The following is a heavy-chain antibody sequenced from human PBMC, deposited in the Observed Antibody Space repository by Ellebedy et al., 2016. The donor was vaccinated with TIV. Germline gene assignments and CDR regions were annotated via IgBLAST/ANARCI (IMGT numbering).Heavy chain of an antibody. CDR3: AREISLVGAITRAYYYYGMDV. CDR1: GFTFSDYY. Sequence: GGSLRLSCAASGFTFSDYYMSWVRQAPGKGLEWVSAISGSGGSTYYADSVKGRFTISRDNSKNTLYLQMNSLRAEDTAVYYCAREISLVGAITRAYYYYGMDVWGRGATVTVSS. CDR2: ISGSGGST. J-gene: IGHJ6*02. D-gene: IGHD1-26*01. V-gene: IGHV3-23*01.